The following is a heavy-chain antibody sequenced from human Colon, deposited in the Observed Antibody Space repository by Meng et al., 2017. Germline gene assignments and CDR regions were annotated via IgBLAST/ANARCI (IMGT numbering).Heavy chain of an antibody. Sequence: GESLKISCAASGFTFSGSHMHWVRQVSGKGLEWVGHIRSKSDNYATAYAASVEGRFTISRDDSKNTAYLHMNSLKTEDTAVYYCSRQTESTHDFWGQGRLVT. CDR3: SRQTESTHDF. CDR1: GFTFSGSH. J-gene: IGHJ4*02. V-gene: IGHV3-73*01. CDR2: IRSKSDNYAT.